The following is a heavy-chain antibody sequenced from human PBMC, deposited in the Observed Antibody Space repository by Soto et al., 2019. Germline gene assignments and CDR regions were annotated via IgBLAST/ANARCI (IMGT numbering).Heavy chain of an antibody. Sequence: PSETLSLTCTVSGGSISSSSYYWGWIRQPPGKGLEWIGSIYYSGSTYYNPSLKSRVTISVDTSKNQFSLKLSSVTAADTAVYYCARRLRTGTPYYFDYWGQGTLVTVSS. V-gene: IGHV4-39*01. J-gene: IGHJ4*02. CDR2: IYYSGST. D-gene: IGHD1-7*01. CDR3: ARRLRTGTPYYFDY. CDR1: GGSISSSSYY.